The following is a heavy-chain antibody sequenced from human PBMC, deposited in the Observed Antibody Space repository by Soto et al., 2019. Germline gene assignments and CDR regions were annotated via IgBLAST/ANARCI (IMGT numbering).Heavy chain of an antibody. D-gene: IGHD1-26*01. CDR1: GGTFSSYA. Sequence: SVKVSCKASGGTFSSYAISWVRQAPGQGLEWMGGIIPIFGTANYAQKFQGRVTITADESTSTAYMELSSLRSEDTAVYYCARGSPGLSGFDPWGQGTLVTVSS. CDR3: ARGSPGLSGFDP. V-gene: IGHV1-69*13. J-gene: IGHJ5*02. CDR2: IIPIFGTA.